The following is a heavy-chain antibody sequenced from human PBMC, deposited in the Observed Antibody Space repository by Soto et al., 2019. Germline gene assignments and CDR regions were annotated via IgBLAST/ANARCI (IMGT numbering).Heavy chain of an antibody. J-gene: IGHJ6*02. CDR2: ISYDGSNK. Sequence: GGSLRLSCAASGFTFSSYAMHWVRQAPGKGLEWVAVISYDGSNKYYADSVKGRFTISRDDSKNTLHLQMNSLRAEDTAVYYCARDHSIYGDYVVYYYGMDVWGQGTTVTVSS. CDR1: GFTFSSYA. D-gene: IGHD4-17*01. CDR3: ARDHSIYGDYVVYYYGMDV. V-gene: IGHV3-30-3*01.